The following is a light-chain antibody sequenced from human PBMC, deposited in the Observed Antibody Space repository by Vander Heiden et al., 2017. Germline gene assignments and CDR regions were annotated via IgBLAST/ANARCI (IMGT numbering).Light chain of an antibody. CDR1: QSVSSN. Sequence: EIVMTQSPATLSVSPGERPSLSSRASQSVSSNLAWYQQKPGQAPRLLIYGASTRATGIPARFSGSGSGTEFTLTISSLQSEDFAVYYCQQYNNWPRVFTFGPGTKVDIK. CDR3: QQYNNWPRVFT. J-gene: IGKJ3*01. CDR2: GAS. V-gene: IGKV3D-15*01.